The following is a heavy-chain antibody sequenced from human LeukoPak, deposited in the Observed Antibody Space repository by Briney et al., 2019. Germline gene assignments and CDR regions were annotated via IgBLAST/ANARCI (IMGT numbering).Heavy chain of an antibody. CDR1: GFTFSSYS. D-gene: IGHD3-10*01. CDR3: ARDGWFGDYNWFDP. CDR2: ISSSSSTI. V-gene: IGHV3-48*01. J-gene: IGHJ5*02. Sequence: TGGSLRLSCAASGFTFSSYSMSWVRQAPGKGLEWVSYISSSSSTIYYADSVKGRFTISRDNAKNSLYLQMNSLRAEDTAVYYCARDGWFGDYNWFDPWGQGTLVTVSS.